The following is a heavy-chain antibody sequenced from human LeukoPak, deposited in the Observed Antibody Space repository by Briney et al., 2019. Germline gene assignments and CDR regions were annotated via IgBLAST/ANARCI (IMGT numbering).Heavy chain of an antibody. CDR3: ARHEIGRSGLPEPYYFDY. V-gene: IGHV4-31*03. Sequence: SETLSLTCTVSGGSISSGGYYWSWIRQHPGKGLEWIGYIYYSGSTYYNPSLKSRVTISVDTSKNQFSLKLSSVTAADTAVYYCARHEIGRSGLPEPYYFDYWGQGTLVTVSS. CDR2: IYYSGST. D-gene: IGHD6-25*01. CDR1: GGSISSGGYY. J-gene: IGHJ4*02.